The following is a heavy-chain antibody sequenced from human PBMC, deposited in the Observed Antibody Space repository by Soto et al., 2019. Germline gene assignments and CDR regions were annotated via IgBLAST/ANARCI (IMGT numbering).Heavy chain of an antibody. Sequence: QVQLVQSGPEVKKPGASVTLSCKASGYNFNNYGISWVRQAPGQGLEWMGWISGNNGNTKYGQKFQGRVSLTTDSSTSTAYMEMRSLRSDDTADYYCVRRVVTTLDDACDIWGPGTRVTVSS. CDR3: VRRVVTTLDDACDI. J-gene: IGHJ3*02. D-gene: IGHD2-21*02. CDR2: ISGNNGNT. V-gene: IGHV1-18*01. CDR1: GYNFNNYG.